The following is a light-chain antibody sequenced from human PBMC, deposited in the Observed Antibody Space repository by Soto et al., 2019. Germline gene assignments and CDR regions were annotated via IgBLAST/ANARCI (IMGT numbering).Light chain of an antibody. CDR1: SGVSVGAYS. CDR3: MIWHSSAWV. CDR2: YKSDSDK. J-gene: IGLJ3*02. Sequence: QSVLTQPASLSASPGASASLTCTLRSGVSVGAYSIYWYQQKPGSPPQYLLRYKSDSDKHQGSAIPSRFSGSKDASANAGTLPITGLQSEDEADYYCMIWHSSAWVFGGGTKLTVL. V-gene: IGLV5-45*01.